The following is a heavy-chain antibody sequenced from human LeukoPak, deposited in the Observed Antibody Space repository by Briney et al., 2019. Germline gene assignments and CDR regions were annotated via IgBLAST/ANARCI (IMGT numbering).Heavy chain of an antibody. V-gene: IGHV3-48*03. CDR2: ISSSGSTI. CDR1: GFTFSNYE. CDR3: ARDTRTAYYYMDV. J-gene: IGHJ6*03. Sequence: PGGTLRLSCAASGFTFSNYEMNWVRQAPGKGLEWVSYISSSGSTIYYADSVKGRFTISRDNAKNSLYLQMNSLRAEDTALHYCARDTRTAYYYMDVWGQGTLVTVSS.